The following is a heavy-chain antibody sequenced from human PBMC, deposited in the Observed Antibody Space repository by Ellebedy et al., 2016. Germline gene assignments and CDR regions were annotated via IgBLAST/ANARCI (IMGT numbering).Heavy chain of an antibody. D-gene: IGHD3-10*01. J-gene: IGHJ3*01. CDR3: ASAQFDAFDF. Sequence: GGSLRLSXAASGFTFSSYSMNWVRQAPGKGLEWVAVIWYDGSNKYYADSVKGRFTISRDNSKNTLYLQMNSLRAEDTAVYYCASAQFDAFDFWGQGTMVTVSS. V-gene: IGHV3-33*08. CDR1: GFTFSSYS. CDR2: IWYDGSNK.